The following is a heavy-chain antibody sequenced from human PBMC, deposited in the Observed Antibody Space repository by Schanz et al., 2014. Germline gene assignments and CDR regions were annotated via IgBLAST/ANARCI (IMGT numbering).Heavy chain of an antibody. J-gene: IGHJ4*02. D-gene: IGHD6-13*01. CDR3: TTAHYSSNYETLDY. CDR1: GFTFNSYG. CDR2: IKSRIHGGTT. V-gene: IGHV3-15*01. Sequence: VQLVESGGGVVQPGRSLRLSCAASGFTFNSYGMHWVRQAPGKGLEWVARIKSRIHGGTTDYAAPVKGRFTISRDDSKHTVYLQMDSLKTEDTALYYCTTAHYSSNYETLDYWGQGTLVTVSS.